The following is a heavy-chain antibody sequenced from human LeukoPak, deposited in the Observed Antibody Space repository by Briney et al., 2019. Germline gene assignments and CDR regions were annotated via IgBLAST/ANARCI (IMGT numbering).Heavy chain of an antibody. V-gene: IGHV4-59*01. CDR3: ARSVRGYSGYDNFDY. Sequence: SETLSLTCTVSGGSISSYYWSWIRQPPGKGLEWIGYIYYSGRTNYNPSLKSRVTISVDTSKNQFSLKLSSVTAADTAVYYCARSVRGYSGYDNFDYWGQGTLVTVSS. D-gene: IGHD5-12*01. J-gene: IGHJ4*02. CDR1: GGSISSYY. CDR2: IYYSGRT.